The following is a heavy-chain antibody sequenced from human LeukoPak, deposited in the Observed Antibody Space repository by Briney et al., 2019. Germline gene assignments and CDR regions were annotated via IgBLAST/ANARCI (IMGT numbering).Heavy chain of an antibody. CDR1: GGSISSYY. J-gene: IGHJ4*02. V-gene: IGHV4-59*12. CDR3: ARGRSTPTPSRDYGDYPFDY. Sequence: PSETLSLTCTVSGGSISSYYWSWIRQPPGKGLEWIGYIYYSGSTNYNPSLKSRVTISVDTSKNQFSLKLSSVTAADTAVYYCARGRSTPTPSRDYGDYPFDYWGQGTLVTVSS. CDR2: IYYSGST. D-gene: IGHD4-17*01.